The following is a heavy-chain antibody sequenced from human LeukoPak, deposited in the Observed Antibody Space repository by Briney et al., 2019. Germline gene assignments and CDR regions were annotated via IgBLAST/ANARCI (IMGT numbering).Heavy chain of an antibody. CDR1: GGSISSGRYY. J-gene: IGHJ3*02. Sequence: SQTLSLTCTVSGGSISSGRYYWSWIRQPAGKGLEWIGRIYTSGSTNYNPSLKSRVTISVDTSKNQFSLKLSSVTAADTAVYYCARDPSITMIVGSEGAFDIWGQGTMVTVSS. V-gene: IGHV4-61*02. CDR3: ARDPSITMIVGSEGAFDI. D-gene: IGHD3-22*01. CDR2: IYTSGST.